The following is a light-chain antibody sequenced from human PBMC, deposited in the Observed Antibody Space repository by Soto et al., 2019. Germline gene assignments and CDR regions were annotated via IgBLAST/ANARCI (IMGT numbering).Light chain of an antibody. J-gene: IGLJ1*01. V-gene: IGLV2-14*01. CDR1: SSDVGGYKF. CDR2: EVS. Sequence: QPALTQPASVSGSPGQSITISCTGTSSDVGGYKFVSWYQQHPGTAPKLMIYEVSNRPSGVSSRFSGSKSGNTASLTISGLQAEDEADYFCGSYTGSIYVFGNGTKVTVL. CDR3: GSYTGSIYV.